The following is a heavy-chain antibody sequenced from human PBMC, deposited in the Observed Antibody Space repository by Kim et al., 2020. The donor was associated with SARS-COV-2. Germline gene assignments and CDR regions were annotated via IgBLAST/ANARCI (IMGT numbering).Heavy chain of an antibody. V-gene: IGHV3-33*01. J-gene: IGHJ4*02. CDR1: GFTFRNYG. Sequence: GGSLRLSCAASGFTFRNYGMQWVRQAPGKGLEWVAVIWYDGSNKYYADSVKGRFTISRDNSKNTLYLQMNSLRGEDTGVYYCASAGGSYYADYWGQGTLVTVSS. D-gene: IGHD1-26*01. CDR2: IWYDGSNK. CDR3: ASAGGSYYADY.